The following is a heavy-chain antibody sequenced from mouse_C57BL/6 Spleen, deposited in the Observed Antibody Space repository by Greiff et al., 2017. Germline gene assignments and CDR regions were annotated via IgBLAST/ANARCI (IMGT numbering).Heavy chain of an antibody. V-gene: IGHV1-81*01. CDR3: ARSGITTVVDWYFDV. Sequence: QVQLQQSGAELARPGASVKLSCKASGYTFTSYGISWVKQRTGQGLEWIGEIYPRSGNTYYNEKFKGKATLTADKSSSTAYMELRSLTSEDSAVYFWARSGITTVVDWYFDVWGTGTTVTVSS. J-gene: IGHJ1*03. CDR2: IYPRSGNT. D-gene: IGHD1-1*01. CDR1: GYTFTSYG.